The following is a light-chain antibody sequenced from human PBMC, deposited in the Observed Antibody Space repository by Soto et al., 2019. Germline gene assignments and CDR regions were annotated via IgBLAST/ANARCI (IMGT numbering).Light chain of an antibody. CDR2: DAS. CDR1: QSISSW. J-gene: IGKJ4*01. CDR3: QQYNSYPLT. Sequence: DIQMTQSPSTLSASVGARVTITCRASQSISSWLAWYQQKPGKAPKLLIYDASSLESGVPSRFSGSGTGTEFTRTISSLQPDDFAACYCQQYNSYPLTFGAGTKVEIK. V-gene: IGKV1-5*01.